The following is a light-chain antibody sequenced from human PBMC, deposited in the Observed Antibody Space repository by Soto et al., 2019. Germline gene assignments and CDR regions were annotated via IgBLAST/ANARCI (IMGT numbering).Light chain of an antibody. Sequence: EIVMTQSPATLSVSPGGRVTLSCRASQSVGSDLAWYQQKPGQAPRLLIFAASARATGIPARFSGSGSGTEFTITISSLQSEDFALYYCQHYNNWPPEYTFGQGTKLEIK. CDR1: QSVGSD. V-gene: IGKV3-15*01. J-gene: IGKJ2*01. CDR3: QHYNNWPPEYT. CDR2: AAS.